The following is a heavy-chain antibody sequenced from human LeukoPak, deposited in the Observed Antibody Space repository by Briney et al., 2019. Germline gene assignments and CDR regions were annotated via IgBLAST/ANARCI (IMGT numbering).Heavy chain of an antibody. Sequence: GSLRLSCAASGLTFSDYYMSWIRQAPGKGLEWISYISTSGSTIFYADSVKGRFTISRDNAKNSLYLQMNSLRAEDTAVYYCARDGDGYNYKLDYWGQGTLVTVSS. CDR1: GLTFSDYY. D-gene: IGHD5-24*01. J-gene: IGHJ4*02. CDR3: ARDGDGYNYKLDY. V-gene: IGHV3-11*01. CDR2: ISTSGSTI.